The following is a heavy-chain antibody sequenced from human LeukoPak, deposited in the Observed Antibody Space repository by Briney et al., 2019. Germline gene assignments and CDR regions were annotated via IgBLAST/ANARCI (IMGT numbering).Heavy chain of an antibody. D-gene: IGHD3-3*01. J-gene: IGHJ3*02. Sequence: SETLSLTCTVYGVSISSYYWSWIRQPAGKGLEWIGRIYTSGSTNYNPSLKSRVTMSVDTSKNQFSLKLSSVTAADTAVYYCARDRYYDFWSGYGAFDIWGQGTMVTVSS. CDR2: IYTSGST. V-gene: IGHV4-4*07. CDR1: GVSISSYY. CDR3: ARDRYYDFWSGYGAFDI.